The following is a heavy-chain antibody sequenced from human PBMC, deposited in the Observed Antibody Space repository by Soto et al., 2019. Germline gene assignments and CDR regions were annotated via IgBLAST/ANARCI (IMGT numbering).Heavy chain of an antibody. CDR2: ISGSGGST. CDR1: GFTFSSYA. J-gene: IGHJ4*02. Sequence: GGSLRLSCAASGFTFSSYAMSWVRQAPGKGLEWVSAISGSGGSTYYADSVKGRFTISRDNSKNTLYLQMNSLRAEDTAVYYCAKDVVREAARRGIGAVAGVGGDYWGQGTLVTVSS. V-gene: IGHV3-23*01. D-gene: IGHD6-19*01. CDR3: AKDVVREAARRGIGAVAGVGGDY.